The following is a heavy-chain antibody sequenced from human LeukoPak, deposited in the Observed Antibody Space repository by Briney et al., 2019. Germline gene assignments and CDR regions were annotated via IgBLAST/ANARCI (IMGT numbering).Heavy chain of an antibody. J-gene: IGHJ4*02. Sequence: SETLYLTCTVSGGSISSRSYYWGWIRQPPGKGLEWIGSIYYSGSTYYNPSLKSRVTISVDTSKNQFSLKLSSVTAADTAVFYCARHESIYDGSGLFDYWGQGTLVTVSS. V-gene: IGHV4-39*01. D-gene: IGHD3-22*01. CDR3: ARHESIYDGSGLFDY. CDR2: IYYSGST. CDR1: GGSISSRSYY.